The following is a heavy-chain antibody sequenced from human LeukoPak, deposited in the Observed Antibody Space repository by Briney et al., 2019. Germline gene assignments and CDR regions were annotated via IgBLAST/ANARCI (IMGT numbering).Heavy chain of an antibody. J-gene: IGHJ4*02. V-gene: IGHV3-7*01. D-gene: IGHD5-24*01. CDR2: INQDGSEK. CDR3: AKKRDGYNDIDY. Sequence: PGGSLRLSCAASGFNFSSYWMSWVRQAPGKGLEWVANINQDGSEKYYVDSVKGRFTISRDNAKNSLYLQMNSLRAEDTAVYYCAKKRDGYNDIDYWGQGTLVTVSS. CDR1: GFNFSSYW.